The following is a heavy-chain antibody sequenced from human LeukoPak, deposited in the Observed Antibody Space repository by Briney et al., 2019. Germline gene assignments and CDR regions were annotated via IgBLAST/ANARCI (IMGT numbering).Heavy chain of an antibody. CDR1: GGSIGDSSYY. CDR2: IHYSGST. CDR3: ARMRVGPTYYFDY. J-gene: IGHJ4*02. Sequence: SETLSLTCTVSGGSIGDSSYYWGWIRQPPGKGLEWIGSIHYSGSTYYNPSLKSPVTISVDTSKNQFSLKLNSVTAADTAVYYCARMRVGPTYYFDYWGQGTLVTVSS. V-gene: IGHV4-39*01. D-gene: IGHD1-26*01.